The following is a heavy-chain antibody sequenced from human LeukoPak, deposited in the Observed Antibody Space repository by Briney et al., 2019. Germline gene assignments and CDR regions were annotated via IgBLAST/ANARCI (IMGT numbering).Heavy chain of an antibody. CDR1: GYTFTGYY. J-gene: IGHJ5*02. V-gene: IGHV1-18*04. CDR3: ARDRPFGSIFGVGGQGWFDP. Sequence: GASVKVSCKASGYTFTGYYMHWVRQAPGQGLEWMGWISAYNGNTNYAQKLQGRVTMTTDTSTSTAYMELRSLRSDDTAVYYCARDRPFGSIFGVGGQGWFDPWGQGTLVTVSS. CDR2: ISAYNGNT. D-gene: IGHD3-3*01.